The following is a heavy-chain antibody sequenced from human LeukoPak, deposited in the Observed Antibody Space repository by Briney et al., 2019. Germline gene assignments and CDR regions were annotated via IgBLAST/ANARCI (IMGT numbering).Heavy chain of an antibody. CDR2: IYCSGST. CDR1: GGSFSGYY. D-gene: IGHD1-7*01. V-gene: IGHV4-59*13. CDR3: ARHAGTGTAWYFDL. J-gene: IGHJ2*01. Sequence: SETLSLTCAVYGGSFSGYYWSWSRRPPGKELDGIGYIYCSGSTNYNPSLKSRVIISGDTSKNQFSLKLSSVIAADTAVYYCARHAGTGTAWYFDLWGRGTLVTVSS.